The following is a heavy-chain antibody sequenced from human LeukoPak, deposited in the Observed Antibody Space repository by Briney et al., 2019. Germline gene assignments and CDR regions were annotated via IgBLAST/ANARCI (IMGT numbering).Heavy chain of an antibody. V-gene: IGHV1-46*01. CDR2: INPSGGRT. Sequence: ASVKVSCKASGYTFTSYYIHWVRQAPGQGLEWMGIINPSGGRTSYAQNFQGRVAVTRDTSTSTIYMEPSSLTSEDTAVYYCAGTAGYSYGRIDYWGQGTLVTVSS. J-gene: IGHJ4*02. CDR1: GYTFTSYY. D-gene: IGHD5-18*01. CDR3: AGTAGYSYGRIDY.